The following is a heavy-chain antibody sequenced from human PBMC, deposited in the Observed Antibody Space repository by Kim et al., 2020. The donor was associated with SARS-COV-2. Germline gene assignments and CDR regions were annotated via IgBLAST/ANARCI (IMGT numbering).Heavy chain of an antibody. CDR1: GGSISSSSYY. CDR2: IYYSGST. V-gene: IGHV4-39*01. Sequence: SETLSLTCTVSGGSISSSSYYWGWIRQPPGKGLEWIGSIYYSGSTYYNPSLKSRVTISVDTSKNQFSLKLSPVTAADTAVYYCARHSLRFLEWANWFDPWGHRTLVTVSS. D-gene: IGHD3-3*01. CDR3: ARHSLRFLEWANWFDP. J-gene: IGHJ5*02.